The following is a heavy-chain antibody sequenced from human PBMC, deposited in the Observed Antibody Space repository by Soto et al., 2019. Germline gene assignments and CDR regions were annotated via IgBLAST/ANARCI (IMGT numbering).Heavy chain of an antibody. CDR2: ISGSGGST. J-gene: IGHJ4*02. V-gene: IGHV3-23*01. Sequence: EVQLLESGGGLVQPGGSLRLSCAASGFTFSSYAMSWVRQAPGKGLEWVSAISGSGGSTYYAASVKGRFTISRDKSTNTLYLQMNSLSAEDTAVYYCANLLWFGELSNWGQGTLVTVSS. CDR1: GFTFSSYA. D-gene: IGHD3-10*01. CDR3: ANLLWFGELSN.